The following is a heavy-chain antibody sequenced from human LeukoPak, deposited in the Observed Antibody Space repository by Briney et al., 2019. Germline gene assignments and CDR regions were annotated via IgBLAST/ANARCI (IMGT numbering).Heavy chain of an antibody. D-gene: IGHD5-24*01. CDR3: AFEAGGDGYNDWDL. V-gene: IGHV3-7*05. J-gene: IGHJ5*02. Sequence: GGSLRLSCAAPGFTFTSYWMSWVRQAPGKGLEWVANIKQDGSETYYVHSVKGRFTISRDNAKNSLYLQMNSLRAEDKAGYYLAFEAGGDGYNDWDLWGEGTLVTVPS. CDR2: IKQDGSET. CDR1: GFTFTSYW.